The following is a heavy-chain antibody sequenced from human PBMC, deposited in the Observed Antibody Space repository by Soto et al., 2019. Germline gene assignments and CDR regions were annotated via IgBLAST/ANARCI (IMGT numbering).Heavy chain of an antibody. V-gene: IGHV1-2*02. CDR1: GFSFTGYY. CDR2: INAHSGGP. CDR3: AKDLTRQLAYWLDP. D-gene: IGHD6-6*01. Sequence: ASVKVSCKASGFSFTGYYIHWLRQAPGQGLEWMGWINAHSGGPEYAQKFQGRVTLTRDTSIATAYLPLTSLTSDDPALYYCAKDLTRQLAYWLDPWGQGTQVTVSS. J-gene: IGHJ5*02.